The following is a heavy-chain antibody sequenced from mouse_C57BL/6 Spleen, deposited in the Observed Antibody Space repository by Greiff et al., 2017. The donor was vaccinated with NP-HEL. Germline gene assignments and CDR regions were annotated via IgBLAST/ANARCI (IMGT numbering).Heavy chain of an antibody. CDR1: GYAFSSSW. Sequence: VQLQQSGPELVKPGASVKISCKASGYAFSSSWMNWVKQRPGKGLEWIGRIYPGDGDTNYNGKFKGKATLTADKASSTAYMQLSSLTSEDSAVYFCARELCPDYWGQGTTLTVSS. CDR2: IYPGDGDT. D-gene: IGHD6-1*01. CDR3: ARELCPDY. J-gene: IGHJ2*01. V-gene: IGHV1-82*01.